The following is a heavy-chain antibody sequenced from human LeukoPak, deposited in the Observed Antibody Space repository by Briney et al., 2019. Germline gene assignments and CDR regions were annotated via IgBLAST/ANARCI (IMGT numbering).Heavy chain of an antibody. V-gene: IGHV4-59*01. CDR2: ISYSGNT. Sequence: SETLSLTCTVSSASISHYYWSWIRQPPGKGLEWIGYISYSGNTDYNPSLKSRVTMSLDTSRNQFSLRLTSVTAADTAVYYCARVSDISGYYYYFDYWGQGTLVTVSS. CDR3: ARVSDISGYYYYFDY. D-gene: IGHD3-22*01. J-gene: IGHJ4*02. CDR1: SASISHYY.